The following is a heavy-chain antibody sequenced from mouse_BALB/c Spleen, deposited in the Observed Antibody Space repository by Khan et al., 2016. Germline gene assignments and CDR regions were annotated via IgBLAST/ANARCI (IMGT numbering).Heavy chain of an antibody. CDR2: ISDGGSYT. CDR1: GFTFSDYY. V-gene: IGHV5-4*02. J-gene: IGHJ2*01. Sequence: EVELVESGGGLVKPGGSLKLSCAASGFTFSDYYMYWVRQTPEKRLEWVATISDGGSYTYYPDSVKGRFTFSRDNSKNNPYLQISSLKSEDTAMYYCARDRYDYFDYWGQGTTLTVSS. CDR3: ARDRYDYFDY.